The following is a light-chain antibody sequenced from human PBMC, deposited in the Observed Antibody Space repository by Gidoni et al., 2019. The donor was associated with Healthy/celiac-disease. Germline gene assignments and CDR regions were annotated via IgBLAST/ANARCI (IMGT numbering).Light chain of an antibody. J-gene: IGKJ5*01. V-gene: IGKV3-11*01. CDR1: QSVTSY. CDR3: QRRSNWPPIT. Sequence: EIVLTQSPATLSLSPGERATLSCSASQSVTSYLAWYQQKPGQAPRLLIYDASNSATGIPARCSGSGSGTDFTLTISSLEPEDFAVYYCQRRSNWPPITFGQGTRLEIK. CDR2: DAS.